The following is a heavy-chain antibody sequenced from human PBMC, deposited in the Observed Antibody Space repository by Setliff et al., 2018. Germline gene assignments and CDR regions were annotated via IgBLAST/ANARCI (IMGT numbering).Heavy chain of an antibody. D-gene: IGHD3-10*01. CDR1: GFTFSYYW. V-gene: IGHV3-7*01. CDR3: ARDGGTGDSGTYFNIGFDS. CDR2: IQQDGSEK. J-gene: IGHJ5*01. Sequence: PGGSLRLSCAASGFTFSYYWMSWVRQAPGKGLEWVANIQQDGSEKYHVDSVMGRFTISRDNAKNTLYLQMNSLRAEDTAVYYCARDGGTGDSGTYFNIGFDSWGQGTQVTVSS.